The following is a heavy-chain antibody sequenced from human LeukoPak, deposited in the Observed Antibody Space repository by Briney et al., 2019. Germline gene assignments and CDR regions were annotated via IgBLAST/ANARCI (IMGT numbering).Heavy chain of an antibody. CDR1: GFTFRSLE. D-gene: IGHD3-16*01. CDR3: AKVYAGTWYDK. Sequence: GGSLRLSCAASGFTFRSLEMNWVRQAPGKGLEWVSSISSSGSTIYYADSVKGRFTISRDNVKSSLYLQMNSLRAEDTAIYYCAKVYAGTWYDKWGQGTLVTVSS. V-gene: IGHV3-48*03. CDR2: ISSSGSTI. J-gene: IGHJ5*02.